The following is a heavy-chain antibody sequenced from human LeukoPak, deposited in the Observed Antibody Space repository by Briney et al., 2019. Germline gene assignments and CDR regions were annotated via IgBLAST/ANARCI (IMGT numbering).Heavy chain of an antibody. CDR2: IYYSGST. D-gene: IGHD1-26*01. Sequence: SETLSLTCTVSGGSISSYYWSWIRQPPGKGLEWIGYIYYSGSTNYNPSLKSRVTISVDRSKNQFSLKLSSVTAADTAVYYCARDRGRSGSYLDYWGQGTLVTVSS. J-gene: IGHJ4*02. CDR3: ARDRGRSGSYLDY. CDR1: GGSISSYY. V-gene: IGHV4-59*12.